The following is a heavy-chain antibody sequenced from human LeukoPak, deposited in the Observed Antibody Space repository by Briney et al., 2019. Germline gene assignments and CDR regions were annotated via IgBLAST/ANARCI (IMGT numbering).Heavy chain of an antibody. V-gene: IGHV4-31*03. Sequence: PSQTLSLTCTVSGGSIGSAGYYWNWIRQHPGKGLEWIGYIYYSGSTSYNPSLKGRVTMSVDTSKSQFSLRLSSVTAADTAVYYCAREATPYKSPYYYYYMDVWGKGTSVTVSS. D-gene: IGHD5-24*01. CDR3: AREATPYKSPYYYYYMDV. CDR2: IYYSGST. J-gene: IGHJ6*03. CDR1: GGSIGSAGYY.